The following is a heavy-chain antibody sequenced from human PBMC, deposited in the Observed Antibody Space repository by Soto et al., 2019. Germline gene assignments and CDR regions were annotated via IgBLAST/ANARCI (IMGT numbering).Heavy chain of an antibody. CDR3: AKDIFENYYGSGSYSEYDDYGMDG. Sequence: SLRLSCAASAFSFADYAMHWVRYAPRNGLEWGSGISWNSGSIGYADSVKGRLTISRDNAKNSLYLQMKSLRAEDTALYYCAKDIFENYYGSGSYSEYDDYGMDGWGQGTKVTVSS. J-gene: IGHJ6*02. D-gene: IGHD3-10*01. V-gene: IGHV3-9*01. CDR1: AFSFADYA. CDR2: ISWNSGSI.